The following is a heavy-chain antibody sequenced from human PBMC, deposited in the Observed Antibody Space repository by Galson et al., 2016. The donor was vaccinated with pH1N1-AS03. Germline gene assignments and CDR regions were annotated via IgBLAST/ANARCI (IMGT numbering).Heavy chain of an antibody. D-gene: IGHD3-9*01. Sequence: SLRLSCAASGFTFGNLPMSWVRQAPGRGLEWVSAISHTGENTYFADSVKGRFTISRDNSENTLFLQMNSLRAEDTALYYCAKEYIFCNVDPCYTEGFDHWGQGTLVTVSS. CDR1: GFTFGNLP. J-gene: IGHJ4*02. CDR2: ISHTGENT. V-gene: IGHV3-23*01. CDR3: AKEYIFCNVDPCYTEGFDH.